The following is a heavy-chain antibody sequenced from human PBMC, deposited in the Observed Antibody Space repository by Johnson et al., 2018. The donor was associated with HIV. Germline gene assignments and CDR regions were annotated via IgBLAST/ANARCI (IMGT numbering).Heavy chain of an antibody. J-gene: IGHJ3*02. CDR1: GFSFSDYY. CDR2: ISSSGTTV. Sequence: QVQLVESGGGLVKPGGSLRLSCAASGFSFSDYYMSWIRQTPGKGLEWVSYISSSGTTVYYADSVKGRFSISRDNAKHSLYLQMNSLRAEDTAVYYCAKVAVATAAGGVALDIWGPGTMVTVSS. D-gene: IGHD6-13*01. V-gene: IGHV3-11*04. CDR3: AKVAVATAAGGVALDI.